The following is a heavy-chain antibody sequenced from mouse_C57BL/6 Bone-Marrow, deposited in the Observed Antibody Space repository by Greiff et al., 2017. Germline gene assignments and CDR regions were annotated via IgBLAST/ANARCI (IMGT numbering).Heavy chain of an antibody. D-gene: IGHD2-4*01. CDR2: IYPGDGDT. Sequence: QVQLKQSGPELVKPGASVKISCKASGYAFSSSWMNWVKQRPGKGLEWIGRIYPGDGDTNYNGKFKGKATLTADKSSSTAYMQLSSLTSEDSAVXFCARKDYDYAWFAYWGQGTLVTVSA. CDR3: ARKDYDYAWFAY. J-gene: IGHJ3*01. CDR1: GYAFSSSW. V-gene: IGHV1-82*01.